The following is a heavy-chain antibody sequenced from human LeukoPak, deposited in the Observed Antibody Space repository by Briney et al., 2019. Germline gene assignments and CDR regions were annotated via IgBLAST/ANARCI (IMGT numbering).Heavy chain of an antibody. CDR2: ISHNGGST. CDR3: ARERRFRTSTSCYCFFDY. Sequence: PGGSLRLSCAASGFTFSDYAMHWVRQAPGKGLEYVSAISHNGGSTYYAHSVKGRFTISRDNSKNTLYLQLGSLRHEDMAVYYCARERRFRTSTSCYCFFDYWGQGTLVTVSS. V-gene: IGHV3-64*01. J-gene: IGHJ4*02. D-gene: IGHD2-2*01. CDR1: GFTFSDYA.